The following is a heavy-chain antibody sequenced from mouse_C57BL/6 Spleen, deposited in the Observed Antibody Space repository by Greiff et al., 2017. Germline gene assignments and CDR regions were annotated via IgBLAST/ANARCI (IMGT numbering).Heavy chain of an antibody. CDR2: IHPNSGST. CDR3: ARGELGLYYFDY. CDR1: GYTFTSYW. Sequence: QVQLQQSGAELVKPGASVKLSCKASGYTFTSYWMHWVKQRPGQGLEWIGMIHPNSGSTNYNEKFKSKATLTVDKSSSTAYMQLSSLTSEDSAVYYCARGELGLYYFDYWGQGTTLTVSS. D-gene: IGHD4-1*01. V-gene: IGHV1-64*01. J-gene: IGHJ2*01.